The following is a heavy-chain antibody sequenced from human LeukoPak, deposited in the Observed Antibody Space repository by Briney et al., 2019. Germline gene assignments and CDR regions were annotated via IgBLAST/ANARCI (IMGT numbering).Heavy chain of an antibody. D-gene: IGHD6-13*01. CDR1: GFTFSNYA. V-gene: IGHV3-64*01. Sequence: GGSLRLSCAASGFTFSNYAMHWVRQAPGEGLEYVSTISRNGDTTFYANSVKGRFTISRDNSKNTLYLQMGSLRAEDMALYYCARVRDNSSWYLYYFDYWGQGTLVTVSS. CDR2: ISRNGDTT. J-gene: IGHJ4*02. CDR3: ARVRDNSSWYLYYFDY.